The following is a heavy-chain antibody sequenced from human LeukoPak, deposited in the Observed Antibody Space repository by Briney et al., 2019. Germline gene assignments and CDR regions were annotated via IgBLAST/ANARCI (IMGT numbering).Heavy chain of an antibody. CDR2: INPKTGGT. CDR3: ARVGDGLNDGFDI. D-gene: IGHD5-24*01. CDR1: GYIFTGHY. J-gene: IGHJ3*02. V-gene: IGHV1-2*06. Sequence: ASVKVSCKASGYIFTGHYMSWVRQVPGQGLEWMGRINPKTGGTNYAQNFQGKVAMTRDTSISTTYMELSRLRPDDTAVYYCARVGDGLNDGFDIWGQGTMVTVSS.